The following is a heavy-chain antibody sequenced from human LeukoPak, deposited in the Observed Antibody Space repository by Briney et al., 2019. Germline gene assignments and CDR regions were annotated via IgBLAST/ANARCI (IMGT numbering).Heavy chain of an antibody. CDR2: IRGGGET. J-gene: IGHJ4*02. CDR1: GFSFSDYA. V-gene: IGHV3-23*01. D-gene: IGHD2-2*02. CDR3: AKDTVVVPAAINYDY. Sequence: GGSLRLSCAASGFSFSDYAMSWVRQAPARGPEWVSCIRGGGETFYAASVKGRPTISRDNSKNTLYLQMNSLRAEDTAVYYCAKDTVVVPAAINYDYWGQGTLVTVSS.